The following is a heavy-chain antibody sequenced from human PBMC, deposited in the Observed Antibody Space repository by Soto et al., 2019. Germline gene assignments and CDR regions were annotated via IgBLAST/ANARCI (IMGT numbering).Heavy chain of an antibody. D-gene: IGHD6-6*01. J-gene: IGHJ6*02. V-gene: IGHV1-69*13. CDR2: IIPIFGTA. CDR1: GGTFSSYA. CDR3: ARALGQLVRGNYYYYGMDV. Sequence: SVKGSCKASGGTFSSYAISWVRQAPGQGLEWMGGIIPIFGTANYAQKFQGRVTITADESTSTAYMELSSLRSEDTAVYYCARALGQLVRGNYYYYGMDVWGQGTTVTVSS.